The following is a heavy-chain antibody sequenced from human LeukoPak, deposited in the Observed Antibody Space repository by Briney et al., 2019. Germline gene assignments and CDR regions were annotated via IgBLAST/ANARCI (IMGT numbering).Heavy chain of an antibody. CDR3: AKEGYSGYDSFDY. CDR2: ISGSGGST. Sequence: AGGSLRLSCAASGFTFSSYAMSWVRQAPGKGLEWVSAISGSGGSTYYADSVKGRFTVSRDNSKNTLYLQMNSLRAEDTAVYYCAKEGYSGYDSFDYWGQGTLVTASS. D-gene: IGHD5-12*01. V-gene: IGHV3-23*01. CDR1: GFTFSSYA. J-gene: IGHJ4*02.